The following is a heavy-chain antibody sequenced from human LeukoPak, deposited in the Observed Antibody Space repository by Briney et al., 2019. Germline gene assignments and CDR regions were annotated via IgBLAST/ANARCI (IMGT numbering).Heavy chain of an antibody. D-gene: IGHD5-12*01. CDR2: IFPGDSDT. V-gene: IGHV5-51*01. Sequence: GESLKISCKGSGYSFSSYWIAWVRRMPGKGLEWMGIIFPGDSDTRYSPSFQGQVTISADSSSSTAYLQWSSLEAPDTAMYYCAKLGGYDNKYYFDYWGQGTLVTVSS. CDR3: AKLGGYDNKYYFDY. J-gene: IGHJ4*02. CDR1: GYSFSSYW.